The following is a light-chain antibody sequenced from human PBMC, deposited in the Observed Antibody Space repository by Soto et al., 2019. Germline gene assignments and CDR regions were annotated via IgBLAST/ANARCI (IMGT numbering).Light chain of an antibody. V-gene: IGKV1-39*01. CDR3: QQSGDTPPWT. Sequence: DIQMTQSPYSLSASVGDRVTITCRASQSISSYLNWYQQKPGKAPKLLIYAASSLQSGVPSRFSGSGSGTEFTLTITSLQPEDFATYYCQQSGDTPPWTFGQGTKVDIK. CDR1: QSISSY. CDR2: AAS. J-gene: IGKJ1*01.